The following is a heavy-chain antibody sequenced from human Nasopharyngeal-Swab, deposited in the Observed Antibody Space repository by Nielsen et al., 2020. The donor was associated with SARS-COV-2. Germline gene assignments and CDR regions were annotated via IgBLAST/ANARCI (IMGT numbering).Heavy chain of an antibody. D-gene: IGHD1-7*01. CDR1: GFTFSSYS. Sequence: GESLKISCAASGFTFSSYSMNWVRQAPGKGLEWVSSISSSSSYIYYADSVKGRFTISRDNAKNSLYLQMNSLRAEDTAVYYCARSYNWNFDYFDYWGQGTLVTVSS. V-gene: IGHV3-21*01. CDR2: ISSSSSYI. CDR3: ARSYNWNFDYFDY. J-gene: IGHJ4*02.